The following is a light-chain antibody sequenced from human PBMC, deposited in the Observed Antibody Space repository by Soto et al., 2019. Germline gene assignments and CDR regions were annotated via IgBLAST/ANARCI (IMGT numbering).Light chain of an antibody. Sequence: EIVLTQSPATLSLSPGERATLSCRASPSVSSYLAWYQQKPGQAPRLLIYDASNRATGIPARFSGSGSGTDFTLTISSLEPEYFAVYYCQQRSNWPPYTFGQGTKLESK. V-gene: IGKV3-11*01. CDR3: QQRSNWPPYT. CDR1: PSVSSY. J-gene: IGKJ2*01. CDR2: DAS.